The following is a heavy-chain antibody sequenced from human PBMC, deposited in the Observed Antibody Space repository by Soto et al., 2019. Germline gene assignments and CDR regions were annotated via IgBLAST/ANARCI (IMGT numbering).Heavy chain of an antibody. J-gene: IGHJ4*01. Sequence: SQTLRVTCTVVCDSITGRSRYRIWNRQPAGKGLEWIGRFYSSRNTNYNPSLKSRATMSVDTSKNQFSLKLASVTAAETAVHSCERERSGYYLFDYWGHGTLVTVSS. CDR3: ERERSGYYLFDY. CDR1: CDSITGRSRY. CDR2: FYSSRNT. V-gene: IGHV4-61*02. D-gene: IGHD3-22*01.